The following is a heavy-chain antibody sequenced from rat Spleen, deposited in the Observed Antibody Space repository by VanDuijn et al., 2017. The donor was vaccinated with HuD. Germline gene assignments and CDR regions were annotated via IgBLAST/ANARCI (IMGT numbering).Heavy chain of an antibody. J-gene: IGHJ2*01. CDR1: GFNFGDYW. Sequence: EVKLVESGGGLVQPGRSLKLSCVASGFNFGDYWMGWVRQAPGKGLEWVATISYGDSSGHSSTYYRDSVKGRFTISRDNAKSTLSLQMDSLRSEDTATYYCARRHYGYTDYFDYWGQGVMVTVSS. V-gene: IGHV5-29*01. CDR2: ISYGDSSGHSST. D-gene: IGHD1-9*01. CDR3: ARRHYGYTDYFDY.